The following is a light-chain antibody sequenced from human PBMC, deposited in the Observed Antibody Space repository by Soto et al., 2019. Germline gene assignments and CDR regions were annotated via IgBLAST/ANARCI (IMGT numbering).Light chain of an antibody. Sequence: QSALTQPASVSGSPGQSITISCTGTSSDVGGYNYVSWCQQHPGKAPKLMIVDVSNRPSGVSNRFSGSKSGNTASLTISGLQAEDEADYSCSSYTTSSTLVVFGGGTKLTVL. CDR1: SSDVGGYNY. J-gene: IGLJ2*01. V-gene: IGLV2-14*01. CDR3: SSYTTSSTLVV. CDR2: DVS.